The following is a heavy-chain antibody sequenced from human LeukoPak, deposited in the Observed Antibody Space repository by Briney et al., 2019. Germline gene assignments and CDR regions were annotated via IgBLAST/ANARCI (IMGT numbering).Heavy chain of an antibody. J-gene: IGHJ6*03. CDR3: ARGNGSRWPHYHYMDV. CDR1: GYAFTTHY. V-gene: IGHV1-46*01. D-gene: IGHD6-13*01. CDR2: INHRGDIT. Sequence: ASVKVSCKASGYAFTTHYMHRVRRAPGQGPEWMGLINHRGDITTSAQRFQDRITMTRDTSTSTDYMELRSLTSEDTAVYYCARGNGSRWPHYHYMDVWGKGTTVIVSS.